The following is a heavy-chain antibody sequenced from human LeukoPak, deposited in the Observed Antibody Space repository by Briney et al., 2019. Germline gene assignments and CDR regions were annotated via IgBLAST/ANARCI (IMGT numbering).Heavy chain of an antibody. CDR2: IYTSGST. J-gene: IGHJ5*02. Sequence: SETLSLTCTVSSGSISSGSYYWRWIRQPAGKGLEWIGRIYTSGSTNYNPSLKSRVTISVDTSKNQFSLKLSSVTAADTAVYFCARESMEDAGDRWGQGTLVTVSS. CDR3: ARESMEDAGDR. D-gene: IGHD1-1*01. CDR1: SGSISSGSYY. V-gene: IGHV4-61*02.